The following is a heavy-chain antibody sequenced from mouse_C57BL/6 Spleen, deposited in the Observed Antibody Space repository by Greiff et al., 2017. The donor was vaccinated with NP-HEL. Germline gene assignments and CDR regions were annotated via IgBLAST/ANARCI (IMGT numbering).Heavy chain of an antibody. V-gene: IGHV1-15*01. CDR3: TRRGNGDYAMDY. CDR2: IDPETGGT. D-gene: IGHD2-1*01. CDR1: GYTFTDYE. J-gene: IGHJ4*01. Sequence: LQESGAELVRPGASVTLSCKASGYTFTDYEMHWVKQTPVHGLEWIGAIDPETGGTAYNQKFKGKAILTADKSSSTAYMELRSLTSEDSAVYYCTRRGNGDYAMDYWGQGTSVTVSS.